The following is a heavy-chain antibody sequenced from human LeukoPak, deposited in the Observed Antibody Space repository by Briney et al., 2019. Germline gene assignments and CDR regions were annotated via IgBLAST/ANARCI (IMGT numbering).Heavy chain of an antibody. V-gene: IGHV4-34*01. CDR3: ARSRVIVD. J-gene: IGHJ4*02. D-gene: IGHD1-26*01. Sequence: SETLSLTCAVFGGSFSGYYWSWIRQPPGKGLEWIGEINHSGSTNYNPSLKSRVTISVDTSKNQYSLKLSSVTAADTAVYYCARSRVIVDWGQGTLVTVSS. CDR2: INHSGST. CDR1: GGSFSGYY.